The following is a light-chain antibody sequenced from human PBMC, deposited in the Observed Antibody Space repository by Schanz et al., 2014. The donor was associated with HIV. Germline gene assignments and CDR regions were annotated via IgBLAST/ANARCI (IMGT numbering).Light chain of an antibody. V-gene: IGLV2-14*03. CDR1: SSDVGGHNY. CDR2: AVS. Sequence: QSALTQPASVSGSPGQSITISCTGVSSDVGGHNYVSWYQQHPGKAPKLMIYAVSNRPSGVSHRFSGSKSGNTASLTVSGLQAEDEADYYCCSYTTTSTYVFGAGTKLTVL. J-gene: IGLJ1*01. CDR3: CSYTTTSTYV.